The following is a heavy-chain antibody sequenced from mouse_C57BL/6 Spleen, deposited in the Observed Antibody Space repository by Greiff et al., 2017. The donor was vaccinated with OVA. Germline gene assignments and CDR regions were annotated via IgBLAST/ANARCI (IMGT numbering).Heavy chain of an antibody. CDR2: IDPETGGT. Sequence: QVQLQQSGAELVRPGASVTLSCKASGYTFTDYEMHWVKQTPVHGLEWIGAIDPETGGTAYNQKFKGKAILTADKSSRTAYMELRSLTSEDSAVYYCTRYYTYWGQGTTLTVSS. J-gene: IGHJ2*01. D-gene: IGHD2-12*01. CDR3: TRYYTY. CDR1: GYTFTDYE. V-gene: IGHV1-15*01.